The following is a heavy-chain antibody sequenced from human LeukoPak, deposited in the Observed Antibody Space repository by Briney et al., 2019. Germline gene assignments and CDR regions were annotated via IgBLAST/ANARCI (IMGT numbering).Heavy chain of an antibody. CDR3: ARGRADFWSGYLYYFDY. CDR1: GGSFSGYY. Sequence: PSETLSLTCAVYGGSFSGYYWSWIRQPPGKGLEWIGEINHSGSTNYNPSLKSRVTISVDTSKNQFSLKLSSVTAADTAVYYCARGRADFWSGYLYYFDYWGQGTLVTVSS. V-gene: IGHV4-34*01. CDR2: INHSGST. D-gene: IGHD3-3*01. J-gene: IGHJ4*02.